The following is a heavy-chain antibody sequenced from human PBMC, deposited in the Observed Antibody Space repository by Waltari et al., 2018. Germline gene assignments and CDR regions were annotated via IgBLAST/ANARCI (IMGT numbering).Heavy chain of an antibody. Sequence: QVQLQQWGAGLLKPSETLSLTCAAYGGPFSGYYWSWIRQPPGKGLEWIGEINHSGSTNYNPSLKSRVTISVDTSKNQFSLKLSSVTAADTAVYYCARGLVFWSGRPDYFDYWGQGTLVTVSS. CDR3: ARGLVFWSGRPDYFDY. CDR2: INHSGST. D-gene: IGHD3-3*01. J-gene: IGHJ4*02. CDR1: GGPFSGYY. V-gene: IGHV4-34*01.